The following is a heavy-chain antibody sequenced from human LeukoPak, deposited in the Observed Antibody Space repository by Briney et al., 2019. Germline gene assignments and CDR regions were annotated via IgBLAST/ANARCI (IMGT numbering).Heavy chain of an antibody. CDR2: IYYSGST. CDR3: ARAGVLRYFYWLYTYFDY. V-gene: IGHV4-31*03. D-gene: IGHD3-9*01. J-gene: IGHJ4*02. Sequence: SETLSLTCTVSGGSISSGGYYWSWIRQHPGKGLEWIGYIYYSGSTYYNPSLKSRVTISVDTSKNQFSLKLSSVTAADTAVYYCARAGVLRYFYWLYTYFDYWGQGTLVTVSS. CDR1: GGSISSGGYY.